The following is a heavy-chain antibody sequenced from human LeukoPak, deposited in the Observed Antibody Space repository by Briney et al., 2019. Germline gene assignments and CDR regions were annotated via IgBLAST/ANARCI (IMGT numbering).Heavy chain of an antibody. J-gene: IGHJ5*02. V-gene: IGHV3-30*02. D-gene: IGHD3-9*01. Sequence: GGSLRLSCAASGFTFSSYGMHWVRQAPGKGLEWVAFIRYDGSNKYYADSVKGRFTISRDNSKNTLYLQMNSLRAEDTAVYYCAKDGGPYYDILTGYRNWFDPWGQGTLVTVSS. CDR3: AKDGGPYYDILTGYRNWFDP. CDR2: IRYDGSNK. CDR1: GFTFSSYG.